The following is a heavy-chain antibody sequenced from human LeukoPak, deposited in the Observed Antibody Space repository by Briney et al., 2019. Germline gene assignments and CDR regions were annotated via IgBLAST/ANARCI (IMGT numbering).Heavy chain of an antibody. Sequence: PGRSLRLSCAASGFTFSSYAMHWVRQAPGKGLEWVAVISYDGSNKYYADSVKGRFTISRDNSKNTLYLQMNSLRAEDTAVYYCARGINPGGYDFWSGYSTDRYYFDYWGQGTLVTVSS. CDR2: ISYDGSNK. V-gene: IGHV3-30-3*01. CDR1: GFTFSSYA. J-gene: IGHJ4*02. CDR3: ARGINPGGYDFWSGYSTDRYYFDY. D-gene: IGHD3-3*01.